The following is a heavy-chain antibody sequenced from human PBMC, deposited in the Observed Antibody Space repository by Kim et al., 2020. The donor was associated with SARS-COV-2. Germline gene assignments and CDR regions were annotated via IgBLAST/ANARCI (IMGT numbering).Heavy chain of an antibody. Sequence: NPSHKSRVTISVDTSKNQFSLKLSSVTAADTAVYYCAGETDYYDSSGYYGWGQGTLVTVSS. V-gene: IGHV4-34*01. D-gene: IGHD3-22*01. CDR3: AGETDYYDSSGYYG. J-gene: IGHJ4*02.